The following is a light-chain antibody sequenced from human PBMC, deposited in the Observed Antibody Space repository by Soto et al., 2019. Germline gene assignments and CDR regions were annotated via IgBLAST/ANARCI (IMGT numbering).Light chain of an antibody. J-gene: IGKJ2*01. Sequence: EIVLTQSPGTLSLSPGERATLSCRASQSVSSSYFAWYQQKPGQAPRLLIYGASSRATGIPDRVSGSGSGTDFTLTISRLEPEDFAVDYCQRYGSSPPEYTFGQGTKLEIK. CDR3: QRYGSSPPEYT. V-gene: IGKV3-20*01. CDR2: GAS. CDR1: QSVSSSY.